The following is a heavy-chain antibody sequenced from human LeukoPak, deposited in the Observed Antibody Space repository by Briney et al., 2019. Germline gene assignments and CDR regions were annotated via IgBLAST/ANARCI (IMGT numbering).Heavy chain of an antibody. CDR2: ISSSSSYI. Sequence: PGGSLRLSCVASGFTFSSYSMNWVRQAPGKGLEWVSSISSSSSYISYADSVEGRFTISRDNAKNSLYLQMNSLRAEDTAVYYCGSCSGGSCHSGWFDPWGQGTLVTVSS. V-gene: IGHV3-21*01. CDR3: GSCSGGSCHSGWFDP. J-gene: IGHJ5*02. CDR1: GFTFSSYS. D-gene: IGHD2-15*01.